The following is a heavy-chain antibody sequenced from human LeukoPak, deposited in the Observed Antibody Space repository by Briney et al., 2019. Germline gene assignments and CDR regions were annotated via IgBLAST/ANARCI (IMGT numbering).Heavy chain of an antibody. CDR2: IKSKTDGGTT. V-gene: IGHV3-15*01. CDR1: GFTFSNAW. CDR3: TTVEGYCSSTSCYDY. J-gene: IGHJ4*02. Sequence: GGSLRLSCAASGFTFSNAWMSWVRQAPGKGPEWVGRIKSKTDGGTTDYAAPVKGRFTISRDDSKNTLYLQMNSLKTEDTAVYYCTTVEGYCSSTSCYDYWGQGTLVTVSS. D-gene: IGHD2-2*01.